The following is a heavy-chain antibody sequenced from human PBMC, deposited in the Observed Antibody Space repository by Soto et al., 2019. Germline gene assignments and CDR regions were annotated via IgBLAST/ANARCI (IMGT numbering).Heavy chain of an antibody. D-gene: IGHD2-15*01. V-gene: IGHV1-24*01. CDR2: FDPEDGET. CDR3: ATDLLGYCSGGSCYPPWFDP. Sequence: ASVKVSWKVSGYTLTELSMHWVRQAPGKGLEWMGGFDPEDGETIYAQKFQGRVTMTEDTSTDTAYMELSSLRSEDTAVYYCATDLLGYCSGGSCYPPWFDPWGQGTLGTVSS. CDR1: GYTLTELS. J-gene: IGHJ5*02.